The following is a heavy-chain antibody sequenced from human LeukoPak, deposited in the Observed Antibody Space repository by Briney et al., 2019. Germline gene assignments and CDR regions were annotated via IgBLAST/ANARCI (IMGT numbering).Heavy chain of an antibody. D-gene: IGHD6-13*01. CDR3: AKVGAYSSRVNYYGMDV. J-gene: IGHJ6*02. Sequence: SGGSLRLSCAASGFTFSSYGMHWVRQAPGKGLEWVALISYDGSNKYYADSVKGRFTISRDNSKNTLYLQMNSLRAEDTAVYYCAKVGAYSSRVNYYGMDVWGQGTTVTVSS. CDR2: ISYDGSNK. CDR1: GFTFSSYG. V-gene: IGHV3-30*18.